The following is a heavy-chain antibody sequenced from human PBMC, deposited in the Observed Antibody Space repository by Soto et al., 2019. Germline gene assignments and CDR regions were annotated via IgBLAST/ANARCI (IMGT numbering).Heavy chain of an antibody. D-gene: IGHD6-13*01. CDR1: GFTFSSYG. V-gene: IGHV3-30*18. Sequence: QVQLVESGGGVVQPGRSLRLSCAASGFTFSSYGMHWVRQAPGKGLEWVAVISYDGSNKYYADSVKGRFTISRDNSKNTLYLQMNSLRAEDTAVYYCAKDADSSIWYIDYWGQGTLVTVSS. CDR3: AKDADSSIWYIDY. J-gene: IGHJ4*02. CDR2: ISYDGSNK.